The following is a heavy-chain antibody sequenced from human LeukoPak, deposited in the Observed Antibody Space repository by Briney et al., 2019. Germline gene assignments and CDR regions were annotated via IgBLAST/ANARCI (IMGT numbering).Heavy chain of an antibody. CDR2: IYPGDSDT. J-gene: IGHJ4*02. Sequence: GESLKISCKGSGYSFTSYWIGWVGQIPGKGLEWMGIIYPGDSDTRYSPSFQGQVTISADKSISTAYLQWSSLKASDTAMYYCARHEGTVTTPIDYWGQGTLVTVSS. CDR3: ARHEGTVTTPIDY. D-gene: IGHD4-11*01. V-gene: IGHV5-51*01. CDR1: GYSFTSYW.